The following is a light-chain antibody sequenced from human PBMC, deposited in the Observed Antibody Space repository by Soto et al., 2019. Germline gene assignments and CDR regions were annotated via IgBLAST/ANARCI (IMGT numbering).Light chain of an antibody. CDR3: QKYGSTPLVT. CDR1: QSVSSNY. Sequence: EIVLTQSPGTLSLSPGERATLSSRASQSVSSNYLAWYQQKPGQAPRLLIYGASSRATGIPDRFSGSGSGTDYTLTISRLEPEDFAVYYCQKYGSTPLVTFGQGTRLEIK. V-gene: IGKV3-20*01. J-gene: IGKJ5*01. CDR2: GAS.